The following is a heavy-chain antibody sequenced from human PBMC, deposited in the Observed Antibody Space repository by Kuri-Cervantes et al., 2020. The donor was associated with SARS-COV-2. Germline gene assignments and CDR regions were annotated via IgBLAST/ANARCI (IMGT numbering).Heavy chain of an antibody. Sequence: ASVKVSCKASGYTLTSYDINWVRQATGQGLEWMGWMNPNSGNTGYAQKFQGRVTITRNTSISTAYIELSSLRSDDTAVYYCARGRETYDFWSGYYHHSMSDYWGQGTLVTVSS. CDR3: ARGRETYDFWSGYYHHSMSDY. CDR2: MNPNSGNT. D-gene: IGHD3-3*01. V-gene: IGHV1-8*03. CDR1: GYTLTSYD. J-gene: IGHJ4*02.